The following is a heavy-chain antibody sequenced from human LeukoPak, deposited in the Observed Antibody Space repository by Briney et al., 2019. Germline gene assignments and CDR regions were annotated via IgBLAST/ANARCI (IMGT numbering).Heavy chain of an antibody. V-gene: IGHV3-53*01. J-gene: IGHJ4*02. CDR3: ARGRDY. Sequence: GGSLRLSCAASGFTVCSSYMSWVRQAPGKGPEWVSVIYIGGGTYYANSVKGRFTISRDISKNTVFLQMNSLRAEDTAVYYCARGRDYWGQGTLVTVSS. CDR2: IYIGGGT. CDR1: GFTVCSSY.